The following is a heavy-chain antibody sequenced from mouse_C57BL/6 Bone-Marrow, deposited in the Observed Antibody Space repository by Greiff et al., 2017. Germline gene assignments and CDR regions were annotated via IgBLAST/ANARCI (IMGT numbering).Heavy chain of an antibody. CDR3: ARWHYGSSYPFDY. J-gene: IGHJ2*01. CDR2: VYPYNGGT. Sequence: VKQSHGKSLEWIGLVYPYNGGTSYNQKFKGKATLTVDTSSSTAYMELNSLTSEDSAVYYCARWHYGSSYPFDYWGQGTTLTVSS. V-gene: IGHV1-36*01. D-gene: IGHD1-1*01.